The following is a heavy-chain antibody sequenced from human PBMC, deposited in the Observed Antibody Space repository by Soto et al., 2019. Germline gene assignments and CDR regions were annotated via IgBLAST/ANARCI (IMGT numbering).Heavy chain of an antibody. CDR1: GFTFSSYS. CDR2: ISSSSSSTI. CDR3: ARTFKYDYGDVY. V-gene: IGHV3-48*02. D-gene: IGHD4-17*01. J-gene: IGHJ4*02. Sequence: PGGSLRLSCAASGFTFSSYSMNWVRQAPGKGLEWVSYISSSSSSTIYYADSVKGRFTISRDNAKNSLYLQMNSLRDEDTAVYYCARTFKYDYGDVYWGQGTLVTVSS.